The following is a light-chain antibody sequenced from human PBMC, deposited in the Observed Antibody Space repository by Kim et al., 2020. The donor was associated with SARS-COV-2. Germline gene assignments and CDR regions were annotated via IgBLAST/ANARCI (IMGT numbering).Light chain of an antibody. CDR1: QSVSSSY. CDR2: GAS. J-gene: IGKJ4*01. V-gene: IGKV3-20*01. Sequence: EIVLTQSPGTLSLSPGERATLSCRASQSVSSSYLAWYQQKPGQAPRLLIYGASSRATGIPDRFSGSGSGTDFTLTISRLEPEDFAVYYCQQYGRSRLTFGRGTKVDIK. CDR3: QQYGRSRLT.